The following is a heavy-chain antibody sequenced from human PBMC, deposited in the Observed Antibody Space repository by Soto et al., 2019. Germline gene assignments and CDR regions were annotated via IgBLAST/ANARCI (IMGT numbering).Heavy chain of an antibody. CDR2: INHSGST. V-gene: IGHV4-34*01. CDR3: ARANAYPFRFDY. Sequence: TSETLSLTCAVYGGSFSGYYWSWIRQPPGKGLEWIGEINHSGSTNYNPSLKSRVTISVDTSKNQFSLKLSSVTAADTAVYYCARANAYPFRFDYWAQENLVTVSS. J-gene: IGHJ4*02. CDR1: GGSFSGYY.